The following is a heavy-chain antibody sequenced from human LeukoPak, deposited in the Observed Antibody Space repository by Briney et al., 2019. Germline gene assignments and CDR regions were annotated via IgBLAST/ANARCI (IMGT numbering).Heavy chain of an antibody. J-gene: IGHJ4*02. CDR1: GYTFTGHY. D-gene: IGHD1-1*01. V-gene: IGHV1-2*02. CDR3: ARTTGTYFFDY. Sequence: ASVKVSCKASGYTFTGHYMHWVRQAPGQGLEWMGWINPKNAGTNFAQRFQGRVTMTRDTSISTVYMELSRLRSDDTAIYYCARTTGTYFFDYWGQGTLVTVSS. CDR2: INPKNAGT.